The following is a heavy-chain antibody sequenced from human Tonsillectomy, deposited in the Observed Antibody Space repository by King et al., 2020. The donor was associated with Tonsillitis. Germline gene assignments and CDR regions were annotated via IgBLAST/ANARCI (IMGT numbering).Heavy chain of an antibody. CDR3: ARVGALDC. CDR1: GFTVSTNY. V-gene: IGHV3-53*01. Sequence: DVQLVESGGGLVQPGGSLRLSCAASGFTVSTNYMSWVRQAPGKGLEWVSITQTGGNTYYADSVKGRFAISRDNSKNTVYLQMNSLRAEDTAVYYCARVGALDCWGQGTLVTVSS. D-gene: IGHD3-16*01. CDR2: TQTGGNT. J-gene: IGHJ4*02.